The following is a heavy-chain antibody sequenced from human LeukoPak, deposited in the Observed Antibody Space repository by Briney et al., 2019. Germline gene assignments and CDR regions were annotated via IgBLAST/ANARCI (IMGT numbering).Heavy chain of an antibody. V-gene: IGHV3-23*01. CDR2: ISESGDTT. CDR3: AKEPYSGSQLLDY. D-gene: IGHD1-26*01. CDR1: GFTFSSHA. J-gene: IGHJ4*02. Sequence: GGSLRLPCAASGFTFSSHAMSWVRQAPGKGLEWVSGISESGDTTHYADSVKGRFTISRDNSKNTLYLQMNSLRAEDTALYYCAKEPYSGSQLLDYWGQGTLVTVSS.